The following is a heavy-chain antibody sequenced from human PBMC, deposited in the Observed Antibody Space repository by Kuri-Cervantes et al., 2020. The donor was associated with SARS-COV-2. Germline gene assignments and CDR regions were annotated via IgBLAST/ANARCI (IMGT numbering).Heavy chain of an antibody. V-gene: IGHV3-23*01. CDR3: ARSFRYCSGGSCYDYYYGMDV. CDR1: GFTFSSYA. Sequence: GGSLRLSCAASGFTFSSYARSWVRQAPGKGLEWVSAISGSGGSTYYADSVKGRLTISRGNSKNTLYLQMNSLRAEDTAVYYCARSFRYCSGGSCYDYYYGMDVWGQGTTVTVSS. CDR2: ISGSGGST. D-gene: IGHD2-15*01. J-gene: IGHJ6*02.